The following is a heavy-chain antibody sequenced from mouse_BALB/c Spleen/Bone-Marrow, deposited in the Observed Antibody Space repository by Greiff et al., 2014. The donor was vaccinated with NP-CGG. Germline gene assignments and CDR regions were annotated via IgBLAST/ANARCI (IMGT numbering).Heavy chain of an antibody. V-gene: IGHV2-9*02. CDR3: TREREGDGYYDFDY. Sequence: VQLQESGPGLVAPSQSLTITCTVSGFSLASYGIHWARQPPGKGLEWLGVIWAGGATNYNSALMSRLSISKDNSKSQVFLKMNSLQIDDTAMFYCTREREGDGYYDFDYWGQGTIFTVSS. J-gene: IGHJ2*01. D-gene: IGHD2-3*01. CDR2: IWAGGAT. CDR1: GFSLASYG.